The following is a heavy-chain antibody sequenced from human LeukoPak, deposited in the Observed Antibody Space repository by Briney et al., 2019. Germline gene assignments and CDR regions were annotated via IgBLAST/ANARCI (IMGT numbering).Heavy chain of an antibody. CDR2: ISAYNGNT. Sequence: ASVKVSCKASGYTFTSYGISWVRQAPGQGLEWMGWISAYNGNTNYAQKLQGRVTMTTDTSKSTAYMELSSLRSEDAAVNYCATITGYSSGYHYWYFHLWGRGTLVTVSS. V-gene: IGHV1-18*01. CDR1: GYTFTSYG. D-gene: IGHD6-19*01. CDR3: ATITGYSSGYHYWYFHL. J-gene: IGHJ2*01.